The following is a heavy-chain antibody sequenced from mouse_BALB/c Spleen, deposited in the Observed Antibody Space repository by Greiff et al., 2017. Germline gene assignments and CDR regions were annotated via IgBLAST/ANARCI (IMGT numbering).Heavy chain of an antibody. CDR1: GFTFSSYA. Sequence: EVKLVESGGGLVKPGGSLKLSCAASGFTFSSYAMSWVRQTPEKRLEWVASISSGGSTYYPDSVKGRFTISRDNARNILYLQMSSLRSEDTAMYYCARGLAYYRYDDWFAYWGQGTLVTVSA. J-gene: IGHJ3*01. D-gene: IGHD2-14*01. CDR2: ISSGGST. V-gene: IGHV5-6-5*01. CDR3: ARGLAYYRYDDWFAY.